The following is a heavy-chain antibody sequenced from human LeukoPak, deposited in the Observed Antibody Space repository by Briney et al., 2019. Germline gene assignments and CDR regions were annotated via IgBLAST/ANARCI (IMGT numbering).Heavy chain of an antibody. D-gene: IGHD3-10*01. CDR2: IFYSGST. V-gene: IGHV4-59*01. CDR3: VRGAGEIPNFDY. CDR1: GGSISSSY. J-gene: IGHJ4*02. Sequence: SETLSLTCTVSGGSISSSYWSWIRQPPGKGLEWIGYIFYSGSTNYNPSLKSRVTISIDTSKNQFSLKLISVTAADTAVYYCVRGAGEIPNFDYWGQGTLVTVSS.